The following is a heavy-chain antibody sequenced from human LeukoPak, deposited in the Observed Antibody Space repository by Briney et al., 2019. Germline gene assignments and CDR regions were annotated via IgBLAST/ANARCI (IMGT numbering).Heavy chain of an antibody. J-gene: IGHJ4*02. V-gene: IGHV4-59*01. Sequence: SETLSLTCSVSGGSISSSYWIWIRQPPGTGLEWIGYVYYDGRTSYNPSLKSRVTISIAASKIQLSLKLHSMKLVDSAVYYCVREAIQGPLEYWGQGTLVSVSS. CDR2: VYYDGRT. CDR1: GGSISSSY. CDR3: VREAIQGPLEY.